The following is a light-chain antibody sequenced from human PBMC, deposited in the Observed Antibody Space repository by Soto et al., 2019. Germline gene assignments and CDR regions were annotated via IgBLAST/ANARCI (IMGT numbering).Light chain of an antibody. Sequence: QSALTQPPSASGSPGQSVTISCTGTSSDVGGYNYVSWYQQHPGKAPKLMIYEVSKRPSGVPDRFSGYKSGNTASLTVSGLQAEDEAEYYCSSYAGSNNLVFGGGTQLTVL. CDR3: SSYAGSNNLV. CDR1: SSDVGGYNY. J-gene: IGLJ2*01. V-gene: IGLV2-8*01. CDR2: EVS.